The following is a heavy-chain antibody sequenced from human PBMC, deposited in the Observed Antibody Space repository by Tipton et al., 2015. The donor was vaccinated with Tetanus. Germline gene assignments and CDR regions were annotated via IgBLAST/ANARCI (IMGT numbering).Heavy chain of an antibody. CDR3: VRRRYSAYTGYLDL. J-gene: IGHJ4*02. CDR2: TYYESKWNH. Sequence: GLVKPSQTLSLTCVISGDSVSSNGASWNWFRQSPSRGLEWLGRTYYESKWNHDYAVSVKSRITINADTSKSQVSLQLKSVTHEDTAVYFCVRRRYSAYTGYLDLWGQGTLVTVSS. D-gene: IGHD3-16*01. CDR1: GDSVSSNGAS. V-gene: IGHV6-1*01.